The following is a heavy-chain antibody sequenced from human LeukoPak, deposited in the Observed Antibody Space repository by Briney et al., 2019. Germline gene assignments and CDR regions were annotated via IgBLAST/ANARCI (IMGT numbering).Heavy chain of an antibody. CDR1: GYTFTAYY. V-gene: IGHV1-2*02. D-gene: IGHD4-23*01. CDR3: ARAGSYGGNLGYYYYYMDV. J-gene: IGHJ6*03. CDR2: INPLTGGT. Sequence: ASVKVSCKAFGYTFTAYYIHWVRQAPGQGLEWMGWINPLTGGTKYAQKFQGRVTMTRDTSISTAYMELSRLRSDDTAVYYCARAGSYGGNLGYYYYYMDVWGKGTTVTVSS.